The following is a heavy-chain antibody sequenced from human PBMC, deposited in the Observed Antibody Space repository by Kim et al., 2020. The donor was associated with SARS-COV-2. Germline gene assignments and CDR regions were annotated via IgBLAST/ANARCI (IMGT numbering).Heavy chain of an antibody. CDR3: ARNTNLHYYGSGSYQSMNWFDP. J-gene: IGHJ5*02. CDR2: IYYSGST. CDR1: GGSISSYY. Sequence: SETLSLTCTVSGGSISSYYWSWIRQPPGKGLEWIGYIYYSGSTNYNPSLKSRVTISVDTSKNQFSLKLSSVTAADTAVYYCARNTNLHYYGSGSYQSMNWFDPWGQGTLVTVSS. D-gene: IGHD3-10*01. V-gene: IGHV4-59*01.